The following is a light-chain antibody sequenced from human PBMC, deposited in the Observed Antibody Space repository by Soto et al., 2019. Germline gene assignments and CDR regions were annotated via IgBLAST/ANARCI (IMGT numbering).Light chain of an antibody. V-gene: IGKV3-20*01. J-gene: IGKJ3*01. CDR1: QSLSRGY. CDR2: SAS. CDR3: QQYESPPPFI. Sequence: EIVLTQSPGTLSLSPGERATLSCRASQSLSRGYLAWYQQQPGQAPRLLIYSASNRATGIPDRFSGSGSGTDFTLTISRLEPEEFAVYYGQQYESPPPFILGPGTKVDIK.